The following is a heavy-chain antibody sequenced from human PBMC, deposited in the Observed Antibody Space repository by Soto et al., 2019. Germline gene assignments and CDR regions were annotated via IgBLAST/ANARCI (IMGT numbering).Heavy chain of an antibody. Sequence: ASVKVSCKASGGTFSSYAISWVRQAPGQGLEWMGGIIPIFGTANYAQKFQGRVTITADESTSTAYMELSSLRSEDTAVYYCARGSDMIVVEFPFDYWGQGTLVTVYS. D-gene: IGHD3-22*01. J-gene: IGHJ4*02. CDR2: IIPIFGTA. CDR3: ARGSDMIVVEFPFDY. V-gene: IGHV1-69*13. CDR1: GGTFSSYA.